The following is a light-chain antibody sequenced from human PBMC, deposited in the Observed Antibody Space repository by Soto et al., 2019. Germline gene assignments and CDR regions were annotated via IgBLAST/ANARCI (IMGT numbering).Light chain of an antibody. CDR3: SSYTSSIPLV. CDR1: SSDVGGYNY. Sequence: QSALTQPASVSGSPGQSITISCTGTSSDVGGYNYVSWYQQHPGKAPKLMIYEVSNRPSGVSNRFSGSKSGNTASLTISGLQAEDEADYYCSSYTSSIPLVFGGGTKVTVL. CDR2: EVS. V-gene: IGLV2-14*01. J-gene: IGLJ3*02.